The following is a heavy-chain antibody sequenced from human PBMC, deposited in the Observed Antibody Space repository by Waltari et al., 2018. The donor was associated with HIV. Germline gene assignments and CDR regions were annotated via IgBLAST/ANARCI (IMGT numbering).Heavy chain of an antibody. Sequence: QEHLIQSGSQVKKPGASVRVSCLASGYTFASYYMHWVRQSPGEGLEWLGRIIPCSTCTKYFQMFHVPYLMTLTISLNTAYLNRRDLASGVTAVYFCARTYFFEYSYYYSPAFDLWGQGTTVIVSS. CDR1: GYTFASYY. J-gene: IGHJ3*01. CDR3: ARTYFFEYSYYYSPAFDL. V-gene: IGHV1-2*06. CDR2: IIPCSTCT. D-gene: IGHD3-10*01.